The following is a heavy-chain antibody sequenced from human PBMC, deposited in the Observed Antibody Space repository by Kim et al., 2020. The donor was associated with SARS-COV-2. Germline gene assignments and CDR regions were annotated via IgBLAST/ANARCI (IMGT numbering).Heavy chain of an antibody. CDR2: INHSGST. CDR3: ARGVGEAILDY. D-gene: IGHD1-26*01. CDR1: GGSFSGYY. V-gene: IGHV4-34*01. Sequence: SETLSLTCAVYGGSFSGYYWSWIRQPPGKGLEWIGEINHSGSTNYNPSLKSRVTISVDTSKNQFSLKLSSVTAADTAVYYCARGVGEAILDYWGQGTLVT. J-gene: IGHJ4*02.